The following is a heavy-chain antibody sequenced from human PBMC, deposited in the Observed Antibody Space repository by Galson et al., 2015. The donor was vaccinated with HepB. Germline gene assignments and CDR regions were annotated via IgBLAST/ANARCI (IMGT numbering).Heavy chain of an antibody. Sequence: SLRLSCAASGFTFSSYSMNWVRQAPGKGLEWVSSISSSSSYIYYADSVKGRFTISRDNAKNSLYLQMNSLRAEDTAVYYCARLRHSMAKYQLPEGYMDVWGKGTTVTVSS. CDR3: ARLRHSMAKYQLPEGYMDV. D-gene: IGHD2-2*01. J-gene: IGHJ6*03. V-gene: IGHV3-21*01. CDR1: GFTFSSYS. CDR2: ISSSSSYI.